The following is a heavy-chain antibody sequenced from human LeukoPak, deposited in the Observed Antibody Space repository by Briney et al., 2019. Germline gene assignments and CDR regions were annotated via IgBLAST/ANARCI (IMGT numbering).Heavy chain of an antibody. J-gene: IGHJ4*02. V-gene: IGHV1-3*01. CDR3: ARLYSGYDTLDY. CDR1: GYTFSSYA. Sequence: GASVKVSCKASGYTFSSYAMHWVRQAPGQRLEWMGWINAGNGNTKYSQKFQGRVTITRDTSASTAYMELSSLRSEDTAVYYCARLYSGYDTLDYWGQGTPVTVSS. D-gene: IGHD5-12*01. CDR2: INAGNGNT.